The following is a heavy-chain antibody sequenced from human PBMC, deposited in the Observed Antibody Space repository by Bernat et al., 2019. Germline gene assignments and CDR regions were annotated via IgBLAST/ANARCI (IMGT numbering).Heavy chain of an antibody. J-gene: IGHJ4*02. CDR2: INAGNGNT. Sequence: QVQLVQSGAEVKKPGASVKVSCKASGYTFTSYAMHWVRQAPGQRLEWMGWINAGNGNTKYSQKFQGRVTITRDTSASTTYMEPSSLRSEDTAVYYCARGDCSGGSCYLDYWGQGTLVTVSS. D-gene: IGHD2-15*01. CDR3: ARGDCSGGSCYLDY. CDR1: GYTFTSYA. V-gene: IGHV1-3*01.